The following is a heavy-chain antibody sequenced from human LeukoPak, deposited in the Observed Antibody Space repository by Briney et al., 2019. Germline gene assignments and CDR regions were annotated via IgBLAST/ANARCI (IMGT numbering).Heavy chain of an antibody. D-gene: IGHD5-18*01. CDR1: GYSFTSYW. CDR3: ARRWDTAMVLDAFDI. Sequence: GESLNISCKGSGYSFTSYWIGWVRQVPGKGLEWMGIIYPGDSDTRYSPSFQGQVTISADKSISTAYLQWSSLKASDTAMYYCARRWDTAMVLDAFDIWGQGTMVTVSS. CDR2: IYPGDSDT. V-gene: IGHV5-51*01. J-gene: IGHJ3*02.